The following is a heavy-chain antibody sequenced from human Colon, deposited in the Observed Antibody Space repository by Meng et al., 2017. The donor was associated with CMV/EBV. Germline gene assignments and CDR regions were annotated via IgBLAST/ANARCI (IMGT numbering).Heavy chain of an antibody. D-gene: IGHD3-10*01. CDR3: ARGGFASGLDV. CDR1: GFTFTSYW. Sequence: GGSLRLSCSASGFTFTSYWMHWVRHAPGRGLVWVSRIATDGGSTVHADSVRGRFTISRDSAKSTVFLQMNSLRAEDTAVYYCARGGFASGLDVWGQGTTVTVSS. V-gene: IGHV3-74*01. CDR2: IATDGGST. J-gene: IGHJ6*02.